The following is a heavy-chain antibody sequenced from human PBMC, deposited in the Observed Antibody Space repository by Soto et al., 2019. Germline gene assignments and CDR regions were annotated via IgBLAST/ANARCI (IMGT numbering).Heavy chain of an antibody. D-gene: IGHD2-21*02. Sequence: QITLKESGPTLVKPTQTLTLTCTFPGFSFSSIGEGVGWIRQPPGKALEWLALIYWDDDTRYRPSLKSRITIPKETSKKQVVLTMTNMDPGDTATSYCVQSQCGGDCLQSYASHSYYGLDVWGQGNTVNVS. CDR3: VQSQCGGDCLQSYASHSYYGLDV. CDR2: IYWDDDT. V-gene: IGHV2-5*02. J-gene: IGHJ6*02. CDR1: GFSFSSIGEG.